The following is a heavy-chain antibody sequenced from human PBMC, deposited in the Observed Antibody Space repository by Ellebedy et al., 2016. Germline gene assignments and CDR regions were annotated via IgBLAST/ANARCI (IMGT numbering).Heavy chain of an antibody. CDR2: IYYTGSP. V-gene: IGHV4-39*01. J-gene: IGHJ4*02. D-gene: IGHD2-8*01. Sequence: SETLSLTXSVSGDTISSSRYYWGWIRQPPGMGLEWIGSIYYTGSPYYNPSLRSRVTISVETSKNQLSLKLTSVTATDTAVYYCARSLAVVLMVYDSWGQGTLVTVSS. CDR3: ARSLAVVLMVYDS. CDR1: GDTISSSRYY.